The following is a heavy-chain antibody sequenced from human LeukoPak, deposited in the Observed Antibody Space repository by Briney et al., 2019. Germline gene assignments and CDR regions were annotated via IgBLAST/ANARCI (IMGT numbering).Heavy chain of an antibody. CDR2: ISAYNGNT. Sequence: GASVKVSCKASGYTFTSYGISWVRQAPGQGLEWMGWISAYNGNTNYAQKLQGRVTMTTDTSTSTAYMELRSLRSDDTAVYYCARVGLGYSSSGDWYFDLWGRGTLVTVSS. V-gene: IGHV1-18*01. J-gene: IGHJ2*01. CDR3: ARVGLGYSSSGDWYFDL. CDR1: GYTFTSYG. D-gene: IGHD6-6*01.